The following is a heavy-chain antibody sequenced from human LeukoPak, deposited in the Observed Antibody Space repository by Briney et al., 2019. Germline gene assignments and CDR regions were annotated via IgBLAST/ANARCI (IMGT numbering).Heavy chain of an antibody. Sequence: GGSLRLSCTASGFTFGDHSVSWFRQAPGKGLEWVGFIRSKAYGGTAEYAASVNGRFTISRDDSKSVAYLQMDSLKTEDTAVYYCTREIRYFDWFQADYWGQGTLVTVSS. CDR1: GFTFGDHS. D-gene: IGHD3-9*01. J-gene: IGHJ4*02. CDR2: IRSKAYGGTA. CDR3: TREIRYFDWFQADY. V-gene: IGHV3-49*03.